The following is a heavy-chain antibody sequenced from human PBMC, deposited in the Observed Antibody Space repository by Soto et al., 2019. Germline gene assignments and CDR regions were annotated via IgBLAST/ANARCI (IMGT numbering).Heavy chain of an antibody. D-gene: IGHD6-13*01. J-gene: IGHJ5*02. CDR2: TYHSGTT. Sequence: QVQLQESGPGLVQPSGTLSLTCAVSGDSINNSHWWSWVRQTPGKGLEWIGETYHSGTTNYNPSLKTRVTISIDKSTNQFSLKMNSVTAADPAVYYCAREVNSSPARGPNWFDPWGQGTLVTVSS. CDR3: AREVNSSPARGPNWFDP. V-gene: IGHV4-4*02. CDR1: GDSINNSHW.